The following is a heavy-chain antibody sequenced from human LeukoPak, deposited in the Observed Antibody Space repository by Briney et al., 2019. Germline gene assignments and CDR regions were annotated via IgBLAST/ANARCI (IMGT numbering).Heavy chain of an antibody. CDR3: AKSSITMIVVVIHQLRYYFDY. J-gene: IGHJ4*02. Sequence: PGGSLRLSCAASGFTFSSYAMSWVRQAPGKGLGWVSAISGSGGSTYYADSVKGRFTISRDNSKNTLYLQMNSLRAEDTAVYYCAKSSITMIVVVIHQLRYYFDYWGQGTLVTVSS. CDR2: ISGSGGST. D-gene: IGHD3-22*01. CDR1: GFTFSSYA. V-gene: IGHV3-23*01.